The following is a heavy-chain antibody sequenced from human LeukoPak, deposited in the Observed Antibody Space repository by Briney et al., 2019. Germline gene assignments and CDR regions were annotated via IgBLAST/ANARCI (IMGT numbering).Heavy chain of an antibody. J-gene: IGHJ4*02. V-gene: IGHV3-74*01. CDR1: GFTFTSSW. Sequence: PGGSLRLSRAASGFTFTSSWMHWVRQAPGKGLVWVSRINGDGSSTSYADSVKGRFTISRDNAKNTVYLQMNSLRAEDTAVYYCAKMDVGWGQGTLVTVSS. CDR3: AKMDVG. CDR2: INGDGSST. D-gene: IGHD5-24*01.